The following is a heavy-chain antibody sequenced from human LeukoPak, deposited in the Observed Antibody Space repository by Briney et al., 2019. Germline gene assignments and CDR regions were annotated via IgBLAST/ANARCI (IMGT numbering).Heavy chain of an antibody. D-gene: IGHD6-13*01. CDR2: VHYSGST. CDR1: GDSINSHY. Sequence: SETLSLTCTVSGDSINSHYWSWIRQSPDKGLEWIGYVHYSGSTNYNPSLKSRVTISVDTSKNQFSLKLTSVTAADTAVYYCARQRAAVGWVNWFDPWGQGTLVTVSS. CDR3: ARQRAAVGWVNWFDP. J-gene: IGHJ5*02. V-gene: IGHV4-59*11.